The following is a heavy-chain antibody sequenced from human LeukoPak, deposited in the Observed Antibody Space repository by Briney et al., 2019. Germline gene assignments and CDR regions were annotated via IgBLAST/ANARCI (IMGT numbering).Heavy chain of an antibody. D-gene: IGHD2-21*02. J-gene: IGHJ3*02. Sequence: GGSLRLSCAASGFIFSSYSMNWVRQAPGKGLEWVSYISSGGSTMYYADSVKGRFTISRDNAKNSLYLQMNSLRAEDTAVYYCARDGELLDAFDIWGQGTMVTVSS. CDR1: GFIFSSYS. CDR2: ISSGGSTM. V-gene: IGHV3-48*04. CDR3: ARDGELLDAFDI.